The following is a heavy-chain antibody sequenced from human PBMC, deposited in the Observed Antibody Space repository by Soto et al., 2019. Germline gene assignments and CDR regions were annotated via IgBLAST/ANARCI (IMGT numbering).Heavy chain of an antibody. Sequence: GGSLRLSCAASGFTFSSYAMHWVRQAPGKGLEWVAVISYDGSNKYYADSVKGRFTISRDNSKNTLYLQMNSLRAEDTAVYYCARDYYRFNSGYGFSMDVWGQGSSVTVSS. J-gene: IGHJ6*02. CDR1: GFTFSSYA. V-gene: IGHV3-30-3*01. CDR3: ARDYYRFNSGYGFSMDV. CDR2: ISYDGSNK. D-gene: IGHD5-12*01.